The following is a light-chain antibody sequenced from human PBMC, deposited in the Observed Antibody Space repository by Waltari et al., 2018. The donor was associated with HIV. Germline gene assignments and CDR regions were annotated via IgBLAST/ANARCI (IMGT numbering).Light chain of an antibody. Sequence: QSALTQPASVSGSPGQSITISCTGPSSDVGSYNLVSWYQQHPGNAPKLMIYEVAKRPSGVSNRFSGSKSGNTASLTISGLQAEDEADYYCCSYAGSSTSIFGGGTKVTVL. J-gene: IGLJ2*01. CDR2: EVA. CDR3: CSYAGSSTSI. CDR1: SSDVGSYNL. V-gene: IGLV2-23*02.